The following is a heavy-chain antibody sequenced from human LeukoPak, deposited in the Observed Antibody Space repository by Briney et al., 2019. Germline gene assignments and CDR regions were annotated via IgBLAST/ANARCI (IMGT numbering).Heavy chain of an antibody. CDR1: GFTFSSYG. D-gene: IGHD4/OR15-4a*01. Sequence: GRSLRLSCAASGFTFSSYGMHWVRQAPGKGLEWVAVIWYDGSNKYYADSVKGRFTISRDNSKNTLYLQMNSLRAEDTAVYYCAKDYGAVFDYWGQGTLVTVSS. V-gene: IGHV3-33*06. CDR2: IWYDGSNK. J-gene: IGHJ4*02. CDR3: AKDYGAVFDY.